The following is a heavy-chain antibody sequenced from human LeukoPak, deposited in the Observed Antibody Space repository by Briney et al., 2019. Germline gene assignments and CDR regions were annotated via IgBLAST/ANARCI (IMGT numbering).Heavy chain of an antibody. CDR2: INQSGST. V-gene: IGHV4-34*01. D-gene: IGHD3-22*01. J-gene: IGHJ5*02. CDR3: ARLGVLYYYDSSGYHSA. CDR1: GGSFSGYY. Sequence: SETLSLTCAVYGGSFSGYYWSWIRQPPGKGLEWIGEINQSGSTNYNPSLKGRVTISVDTSKNQFSLKLSSVTAADTAVYYCARLGVLYYYDSSGYHSAWGQGTLVTVSS.